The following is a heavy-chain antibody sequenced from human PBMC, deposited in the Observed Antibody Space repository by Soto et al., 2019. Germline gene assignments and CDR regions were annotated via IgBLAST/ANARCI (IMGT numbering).Heavy chain of an antibody. CDR1: GFTFGDSY. D-gene: IGHD2-15*01. J-gene: IGHJ5*02. CDR3: VRGGGGGLFDP. V-gene: IGHV3-11*06. Sequence: GGSLRLSCAVSGFTFGDSYMSWIRQAPGKGLEWLSYISPGSRYPAYADSVKGRFTISRDNAKRSLYLQMMSLTAEDTAIYYCVRGGGGGLFDPWGQGTMVTVSS. CDR2: ISPGSRYP.